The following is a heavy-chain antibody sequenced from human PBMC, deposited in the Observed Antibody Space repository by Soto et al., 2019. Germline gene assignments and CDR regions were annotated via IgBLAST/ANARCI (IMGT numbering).Heavy chain of an antibody. Sequence: SVKVSCKASGYTFTSYGISWVRQATGQGLDWTEWISAYNGNTNYAQKLQGRVTMTTDTSTSTAYMELRSLRSDDTAVYYCARAPNYYGSGSYSRGGWGFCDYWGQGTLVTVSS. D-gene: IGHD3-10*01. CDR3: ARAPNYYGSGSYSRGGWGFCDY. J-gene: IGHJ4*02. CDR2: ISAYNGNT. CDR1: GYTFTSYG. V-gene: IGHV1-18*04.